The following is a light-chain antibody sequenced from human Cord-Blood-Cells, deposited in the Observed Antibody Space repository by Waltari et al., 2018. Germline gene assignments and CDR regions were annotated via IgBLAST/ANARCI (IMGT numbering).Light chain of an antibody. V-gene: IGKV4-1*01. Sequence: DIVMTQSPDSLAVSLGERATINCKSSQSVLYSSNNKNYLAWYQQKPGQPPKLLIYWASTRESGVPDRVSGSGSGTDFTLTINSLQAEDVAVYYCQQYYSTPPTFGQGTKLEIK. CDR2: WAS. J-gene: IGKJ2*01. CDR1: QSVLYSSNNKNY. CDR3: QQYYSTPPT.